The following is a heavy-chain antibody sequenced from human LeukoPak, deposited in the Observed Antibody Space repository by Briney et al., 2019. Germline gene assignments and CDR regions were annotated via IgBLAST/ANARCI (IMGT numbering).Heavy chain of an antibody. CDR3: ARGKLLSSDAFDI. CDR2: IIPILGIA. CDR1: GGTFSSYT. Sequence: ASVKVSCKASGGTFSSYTISWVRQAPGQGLEWMGRIIPILGIANYAQKFQGRVTITADKSTSTAYMELSSLRSEDTAVYYCARGKLLSSDAFDIWGQGTMVTVSS. V-gene: IGHV1-69*02. J-gene: IGHJ3*02. D-gene: IGHD2-2*01.